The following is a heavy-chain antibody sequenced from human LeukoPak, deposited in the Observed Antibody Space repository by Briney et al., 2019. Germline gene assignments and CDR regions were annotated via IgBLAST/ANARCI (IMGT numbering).Heavy chain of an antibody. Sequence: ASVKVSCKASGYTFTGHYMHWVRQAPGQGLEWMGWINPNSGATNYAQKFQGRVTMTRDTSISTAYMELSRLRSDDTAVYYCARDLRVRGVNPMDVWGKGTTVTISS. CDR2: INPNSGAT. CDR1: GYTFTGHY. V-gene: IGHV1-2*02. D-gene: IGHD3-10*01. CDR3: ARDLRVRGVNPMDV. J-gene: IGHJ6*03.